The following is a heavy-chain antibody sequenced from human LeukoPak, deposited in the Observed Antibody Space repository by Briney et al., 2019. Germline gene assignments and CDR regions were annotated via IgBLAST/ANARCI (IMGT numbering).Heavy chain of an antibody. J-gene: IGHJ4*02. CDR2: IIPIFGTA. V-gene: IGHV1-69*05. CDR1: GYTFTSYG. Sequence: ASVKVSCKASGYTFTSYGISWVRQAPGQGLEWMGGIIPIFGTANYAQKFQGRVTITTDESTSTAYMELSSLRSEDTAVYYCARVLYSSGWYFDYWGQGTLVTVSS. CDR3: ARVLYSSGWYFDY. D-gene: IGHD6-19*01.